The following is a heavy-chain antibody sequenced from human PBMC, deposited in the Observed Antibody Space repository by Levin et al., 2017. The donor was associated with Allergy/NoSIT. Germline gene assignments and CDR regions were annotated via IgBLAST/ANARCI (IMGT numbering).Heavy chain of an antibody. V-gene: IGHV3-23*01. D-gene: IGHD6-13*01. CDR1: FFPFLLSS. CDR3: AKGGVQLAYSFDS. J-gene: IGHJ4*02. CDR2: ISTGSEFI. Sequence: GGSLLLSFSFSFFPFLLSSLLFFLPSPFPFLSFVSAISTGSEFIFYADSVKGRFTISRDNSKDRLYLQMSSLRVEDTAVYYCAKGGVQLAYSFDSWGQGALVTVSS.